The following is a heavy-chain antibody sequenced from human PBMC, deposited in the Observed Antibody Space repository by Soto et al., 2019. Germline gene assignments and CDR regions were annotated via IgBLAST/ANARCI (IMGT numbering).Heavy chain of an antibody. Sequence: ASVKVSCKASGYTFPRYAMNWVRQAPGQSPEWMGWINPGNGNTKYSKRFQGSVTITRDTYATTAYMELRSLTSEDTAVYYCARRGALTSYYYGYYFDYWGQGTLLPVSS. CDR1: GYTFPRYA. CDR2: INPGNGNT. V-gene: IGHV1-3*01. CDR3: ARRGALTSYYYGYYFDY. J-gene: IGHJ4*02. D-gene: IGHD3-9*01.